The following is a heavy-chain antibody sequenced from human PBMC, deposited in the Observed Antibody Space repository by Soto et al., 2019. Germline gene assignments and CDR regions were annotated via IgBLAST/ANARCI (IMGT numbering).Heavy chain of an antibody. D-gene: IGHD4-17*01. CDR2: INHSGST. CDR1: GGSFSGYY. V-gene: IGHV4-34*01. CDR3: AREGTTVTSHALHTTNHFDY. J-gene: IGHJ4*02. Sequence: SETLSLTCAVYGGSFSGYYWSWIRQPPGKGLEWIGEINHSGSTNYNPSLKSRVTISVDTSKNQFSLKLSSVTAADTAVYYCAREGTTVTSHALHTTNHFDYCGQGTLVTVSS.